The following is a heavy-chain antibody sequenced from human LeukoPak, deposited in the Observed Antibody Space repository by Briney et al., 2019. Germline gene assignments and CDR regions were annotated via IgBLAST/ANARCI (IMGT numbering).Heavy chain of an antibody. V-gene: IGHV4-39*07. Sequence: SETLSLTCIVSGGSISSSNYYWGWIRQPPGKGLEWIGSIYYSGSTYYNPSLKSRVTISVDTSKNQFSLKLSSVTAADTAVYYCARDRGFMVRGSRRGYDDYYYYMDVWGKGTTVTISS. CDR1: GGSISSSNYY. J-gene: IGHJ6*03. D-gene: IGHD3-10*01. CDR2: IYYSGST. CDR3: ARDRGFMVRGSRRGYDDYYYYMDV.